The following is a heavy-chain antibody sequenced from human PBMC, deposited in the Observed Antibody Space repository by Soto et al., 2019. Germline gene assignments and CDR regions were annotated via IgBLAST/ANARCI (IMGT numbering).Heavy chain of an antibody. CDR3: ARGSGAA. V-gene: IGHV3-7*01. J-gene: IGHJ5*02. Sequence: EVQLVESGGGLVQPGGSLRLSCAASGFTFSVHWMTWVRQAPGKGLEWVASLNEGGSERYYVDSVKGRFTISRDNAENSLFLQMNSLRDEDTAVYYCARGSGAAWGQGTLVTVSS. CDR1: GFTFSVHW. D-gene: IGHD2-15*01. CDR2: LNEGGSER.